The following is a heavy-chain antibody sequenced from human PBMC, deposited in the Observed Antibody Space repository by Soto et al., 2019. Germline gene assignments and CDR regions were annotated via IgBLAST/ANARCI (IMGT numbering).Heavy chain of an antibody. CDR2: ISYDGSNK. D-gene: IGHD2-15*01. CDR3: AKLGYCSGGSCFRYYYYGMDV. Sequence: GGSLRLPCAASGFTFSSYGMHWVRQAPGKGLEWVSVISYDGSNKYYADSVKGRFTISRDNSKNTLYLQMNSLRAEDTAVYYCAKLGYCSGGSCFRYYYYGMDVWGQGTTVTVSS. CDR1: GFTFSSYG. V-gene: IGHV3-30*18. J-gene: IGHJ6*02.